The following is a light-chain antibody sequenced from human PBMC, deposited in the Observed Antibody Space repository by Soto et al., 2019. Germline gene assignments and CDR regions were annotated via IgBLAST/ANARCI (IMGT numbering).Light chain of an antibody. CDR3: QQYNNWPPVT. J-gene: IGKJ5*01. CDR1: QSVSSN. CDR2: GAS. Sequence: DIGMTHSPATLYVSPGERPTLSCXXSQSVSSNLAWYQQKPGQAPRLLIYGASTRATGIPARFSVSGSGTEFTLTISSLQSEDYAVYYCQQYNNWPPVTFGQGTRLEIK. V-gene: IGKV3-15*01.